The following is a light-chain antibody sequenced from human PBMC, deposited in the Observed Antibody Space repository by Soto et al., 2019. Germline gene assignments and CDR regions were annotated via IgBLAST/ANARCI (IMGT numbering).Light chain of an antibody. J-gene: IGLJ1*01. V-gene: IGLV2-14*01. CDR1: SSDVGTYKY. CDR2: EVG. CDR3: SSYTTSGTPYV. Sequence: QSALTQPASVSGSPGQSITISCTGTSSDVGTYKYVSWYQHHPGKAPKLMIYEVGNRPSGVSNRFSGSKSGNTASLTISGLQPEDEADYYCSSYTTSGTPYVFGTGTKLTVL.